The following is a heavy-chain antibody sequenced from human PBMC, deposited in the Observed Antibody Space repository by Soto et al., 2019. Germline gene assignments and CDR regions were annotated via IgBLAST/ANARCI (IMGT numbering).Heavy chain of an antibody. Sequence: GGSLRLSCTASGFTFGDYAMSWFRQAPGKGLEWVGFIRSKAYGGTTEYAASVKGRFTISRDDSKSIAYLQMNSLKTEDTAVYYCTRGQHPDYDYIWGSYRTHPYYYYMDVWGKGTTVTVSS. J-gene: IGHJ6*03. V-gene: IGHV3-49*03. CDR2: IRSKAYGGTT. CDR3: TRGQHPDYDYIWGSYRTHPYYYYMDV. CDR1: GFTFGDYA. D-gene: IGHD3-16*02.